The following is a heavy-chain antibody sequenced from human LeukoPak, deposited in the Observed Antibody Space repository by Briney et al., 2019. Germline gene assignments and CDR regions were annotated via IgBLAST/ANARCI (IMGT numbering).Heavy chain of an antibody. CDR3: ARLPDDSSGYFSK. CDR1: GYSFTSYW. J-gene: IGHJ4*02. CDR2: IYPGDSDT. Sequence: GESLKISCKGPGYSFTSYWIGWVRQMPGKGLEWMGIIYPGDSDTRYSPSFQGQVTISADKSISTAYLQWSSLKASDTAMYYCARLPDDSSGYFSKWGQGTLVTVSS. V-gene: IGHV5-51*01. D-gene: IGHD3-22*01.